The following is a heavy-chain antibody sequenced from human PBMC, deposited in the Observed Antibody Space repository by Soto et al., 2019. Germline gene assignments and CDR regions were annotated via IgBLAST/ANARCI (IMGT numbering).Heavy chain of an antibody. V-gene: IGHV4-4*02. CDR3: ARVFRLGEYRFDY. CDR1: GGSISSSNW. CDR2: IYHSGST. J-gene: IGHJ4*02. Sequence: QVQLQESGPGLVKPSGTLSLTCAVSGGSISSSNWCSWVRQPPGKGLEWIGEIYHSGSTNYNPSLKSRLTISVDKSKNQFSLKLNSVTAADTAVYYCARVFRLGEYRFDYWGQGALVTVSS. D-gene: IGHD3-16*01.